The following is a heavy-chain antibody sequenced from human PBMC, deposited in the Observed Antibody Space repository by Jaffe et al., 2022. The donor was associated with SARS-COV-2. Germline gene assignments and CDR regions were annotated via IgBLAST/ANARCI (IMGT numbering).Heavy chain of an antibody. Sequence: QVQLQQWGAGLLKPSETLSLTCSVHGGSLSNYYWNWIRQPPGKEPEWIGEINHSGITNYNPSLRSRVTISVDTTTNQFSLKLSSVTAADTAVYYCARVSNRLNQWFGITKLRGGKFDYWGQGTLVTVSS. V-gene: IGHV4-34*01. J-gene: IGHJ4*02. CDR2: INHSGIT. CDR1: GGSLSNYY. D-gene: IGHD3-10*01. CDR3: ARVSNRLNQWFGITKLRGGKFDY.